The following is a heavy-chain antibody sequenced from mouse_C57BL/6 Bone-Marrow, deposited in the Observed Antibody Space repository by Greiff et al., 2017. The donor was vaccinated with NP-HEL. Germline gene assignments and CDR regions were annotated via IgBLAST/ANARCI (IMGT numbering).Heavy chain of an antibody. CDR2: IDPENGDT. J-gene: IGHJ1*03. D-gene: IGHD6-1*01. Sequence: EVQLQQSGAELVRPGASVKLSCTASGFNIKDDYMHWVKQRPEQGLEWIGWIDPENGDTAYASNVKGKATLTAYTSSNTASLQLSSLTSEDTAVDYCATCRCSYWYFDVWGTGTTVTVSS. V-gene: IGHV14-4*01. CDR1: GFNIKDDY. CDR3: ATCRCSYWYFDV.